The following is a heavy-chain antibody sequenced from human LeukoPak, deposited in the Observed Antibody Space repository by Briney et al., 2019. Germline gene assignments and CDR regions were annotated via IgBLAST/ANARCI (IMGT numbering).Heavy chain of an antibody. V-gene: IGHV3-23*01. J-gene: IGHJ4*02. CDR3: ARPQSSSGYYWPFDD. Sequence: GGSLRLSCAASGFTFSNYVMSWVRQAPGKGLEWVSSILSGGTTFSADSVKGRFTISRDNSENTLFLQMNNLRAEDTAVYYCARPQSSSGYYWPFDDWGQGTLVTVSS. CDR1: GFTFSNYV. CDR2: ILSGGTT. D-gene: IGHD3-22*01.